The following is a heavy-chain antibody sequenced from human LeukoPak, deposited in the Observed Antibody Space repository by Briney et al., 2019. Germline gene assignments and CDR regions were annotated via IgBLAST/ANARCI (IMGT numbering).Heavy chain of an antibody. D-gene: IGHD5-24*01. Sequence: PSETLSLTCTVSGGSISSYYWSWIRQPPGKGLEWIGYTYYSGSTNYNPSLKSRVTISVDTSKNQFSLRLSSVTAADTAVYYCAREIRDYFDYWGQGTLVTVSS. V-gene: IGHV4-59*01. J-gene: IGHJ4*02. CDR2: TYYSGST. CDR1: GGSISSYY. CDR3: AREIRDYFDY.